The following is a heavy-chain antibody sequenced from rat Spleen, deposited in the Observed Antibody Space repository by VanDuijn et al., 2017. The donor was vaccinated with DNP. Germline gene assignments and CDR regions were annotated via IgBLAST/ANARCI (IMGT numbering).Heavy chain of an antibody. CDR3: ARNYGLMDA. CDR2: ISAGGSS. Sequence: QVQLKESGPGLVQPSQTLSLTCTVSGFSLTSYGVSWVRQSPGKGLEWIVAISAGGSSYYNLALKSRLSISRDTPKSQVFLKMNSLQTEDTAMYFCARNYGLMDAWGQGTSVTVSS. J-gene: IGHJ4*01. CDR1: GFSLTSYG. V-gene: IGHV2S8*01. D-gene: IGHD1-11*01.